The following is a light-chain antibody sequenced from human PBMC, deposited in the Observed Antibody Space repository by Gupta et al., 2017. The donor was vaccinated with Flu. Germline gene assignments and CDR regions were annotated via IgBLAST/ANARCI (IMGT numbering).Light chain of an antibody. Sequence: IVMTQSPATLSVSPGERATLSCRASQSVSSNLAWYQQKPGQAPRLLIYGASTRATGIPARFSGSGSGTEFTQTISSRQSEDFAVYYCHQNNNWPPLTFGGGTKVEIK. CDR2: GAS. CDR1: QSVSSN. J-gene: IGKJ4*01. CDR3: HQNNNWPPLT. V-gene: IGKV3-15*01.